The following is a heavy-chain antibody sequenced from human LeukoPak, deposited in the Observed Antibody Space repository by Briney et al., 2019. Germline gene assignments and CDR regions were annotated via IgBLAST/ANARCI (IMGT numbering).Heavy chain of an antibody. Sequence: SETLSLTCTVSGGSISGGSDYWSWIRQPAGKGLEWLGRIYSSGSTHYNPSLKSRVTISLDASKNQFSLKLSSVTAADTAVYYCARARIVVVPAAEIGAFDFWGQGTMVTVSS. CDR2: IYSSGST. CDR1: GGSISGGSDY. J-gene: IGHJ3*01. CDR3: ARARIVVVPAAEIGAFDF. D-gene: IGHD2-2*01. V-gene: IGHV4-61*10.